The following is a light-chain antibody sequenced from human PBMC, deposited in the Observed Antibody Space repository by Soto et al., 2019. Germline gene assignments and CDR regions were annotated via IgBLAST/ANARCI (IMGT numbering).Light chain of an antibody. CDR1: QDIRNY. CDR2: YTS. J-gene: IGKJ4*01. V-gene: IGKV1-16*02. CDR3: QQYNDYPIT. Sequence: DIQMTQSPSSLSASVGDRVTITCRASQDIRNYLAWFQQKPGKAPESLIYYTSNLQSGVPAKFSGSGSGTDFTRTISSLQPEDCATYYCQQYNDYPITFGGGTKVEIK.